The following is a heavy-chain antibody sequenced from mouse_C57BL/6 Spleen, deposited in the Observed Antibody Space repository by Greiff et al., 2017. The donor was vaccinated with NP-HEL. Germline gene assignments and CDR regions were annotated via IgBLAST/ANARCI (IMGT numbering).Heavy chain of an antibody. Sequence: VQLQQSGAELVRPGASVKLSCTASGFNIKDDYMHWVKQRPEQGLEWIGWIDPENGDTEYASKFQGKATITAATSSNTAYLQLSSLTSEDTAVYYCTTGGVGATVVLPFDYWGQGTTLTVSS. D-gene: IGHD1-1*01. CDR2: IDPENGDT. V-gene: IGHV14-4*01. J-gene: IGHJ2*01. CDR3: TTGGVGATVVLPFDY. CDR1: GFNIKDDY.